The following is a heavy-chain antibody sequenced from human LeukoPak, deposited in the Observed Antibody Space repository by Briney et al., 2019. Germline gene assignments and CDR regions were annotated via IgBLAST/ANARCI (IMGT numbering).Heavy chain of an antibody. CDR2: ISAYNGNT. V-gene: IGHV1-18*01. D-gene: IGHD3-3*01. CDR3: ARDIQYYGFWSGYFYYFDY. Sequence: GASVKVSCKASGYTFTSYGISWVRQAPGQGLEWMGWISAYNGNTNYAQKLQGRVTMTTDTSTSTAYMELRSLRSDDTAVYYCARDIQYYGFWSGYFYYFDYWGQGTLVTVSS. CDR1: GYTFTSYG. J-gene: IGHJ4*02.